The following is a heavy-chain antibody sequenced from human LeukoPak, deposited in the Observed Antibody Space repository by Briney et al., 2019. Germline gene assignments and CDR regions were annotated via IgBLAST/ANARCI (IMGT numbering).Heavy chain of an antibody. D-gene: IGHD2-2*02. CDR1: GFKFDDYG. Sequence: GGSLRLSCAASGFKFDDYGMSWVRQAPGKGLEWVSVIYIGGSTYYADSVKGRFTISRDISKNTLYLQMNSLRAEDTAMYYCARLGFVVPAVIFDYWGQGTLVTVSS. V-gene: IGHV3-53*01. CDR3: ARLGFVVPAVIFDY. J-gene: IGHJ4*02. CDR2: IYIGGST.